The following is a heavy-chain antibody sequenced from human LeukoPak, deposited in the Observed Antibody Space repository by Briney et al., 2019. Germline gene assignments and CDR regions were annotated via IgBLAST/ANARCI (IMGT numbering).Heavy chain of an antibody. CDR1: GFTFSSYA. Sequence: PGGSLRLSCAASGFTFSSYAMSWVRQAPGKGLEWVSVIYSGGSTYYADSVKGRFTISRDNSKNTLFLQMNSLRAEDTAVYYCARSTTVTPPFISWGQGTLVTVSS. CDR3: ARSTTVTPPFIS. J-gene: IGHJ4*02. CDR2: IYSGGST. V-gene: IGHV3-66*01. D-gene: IGHD4-11*01.